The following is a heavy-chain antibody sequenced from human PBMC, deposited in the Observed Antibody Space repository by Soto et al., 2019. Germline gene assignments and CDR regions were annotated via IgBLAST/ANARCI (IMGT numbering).Heavy chain of an antibody. Sequence: SETMSLTCSVSGGTISSSIYFWGWIRQPPGKGLEWIGSIYYSGSTYYNPSLKSRVTVSVDTSKNQFSLKLSSVTAADTAVYYCARHPSDFWFDPWGQGTLVTVSS. CDR1: GGTISSSIYF. CDR2: IYYSGST. D-gene: IGHD2-21*02. CDR3: ARHPSDFWFDP. V-gene: IGHV4-39*01. J-gene: IGHJ5*02.